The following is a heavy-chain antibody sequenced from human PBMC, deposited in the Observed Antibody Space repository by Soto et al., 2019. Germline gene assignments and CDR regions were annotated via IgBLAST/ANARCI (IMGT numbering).Heavy chain of an antibody. J-gene: IGHJ4*02. CDR2: IYYSGST. Sequence: SETLSLTCTVSGGSISSGGYYWSWIRQHPGKSLERIRYIYYSGSTYYNPSLKSRVTISVVTSKIQFFLNLSSVTAAVTAVFYCARSNVRFLEWLPYFDYWGQGTLVIVST. D-gene: IGHD3-3*01. CDR1: GGSISSGGYY. CDR3: ARSNVRFLEWLPYFDY. V-gene: IGHV4-31*03.